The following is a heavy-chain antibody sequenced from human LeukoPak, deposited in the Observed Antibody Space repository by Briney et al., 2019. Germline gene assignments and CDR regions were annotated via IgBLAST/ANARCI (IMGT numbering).Heavy chain of an antibody. CDR2: IIPIFGTA. CDR3: ARGGDAGAEYYFDY. Sequence: SVKVSCKASGGTFSSYGISWVRQAPGQGLELMGGIIPIFGTANYAQKFQGRVTITTDESTSTAYMELSSLRSEDTAVYYCARGGDAGAEYYFDYWGQGTLVTVSS. D-gene: IGHD1-26*01. CDR1: GGTFSSYG. V-gene: IGHV1-69*05. J-gene: IGHJ4*02.